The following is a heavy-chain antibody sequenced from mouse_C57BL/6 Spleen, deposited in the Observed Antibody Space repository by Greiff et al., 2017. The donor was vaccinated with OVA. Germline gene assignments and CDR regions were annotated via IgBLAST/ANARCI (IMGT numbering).Heavy chain of an antibody. CDR1: GFTFSDYG. CDR3: ARGPYDYDMDY. D-gene: IGHD2-3*01. J-gene: IGHJ4*01. Sequence: EVQRVESGGGLVKPGGSLKLSCAASGFTFSDYGMHWVRQAPEKGLEWVAYISSGSSTIYYADTVKGRFTISRDNAKNTLFLQMTSLRSEDTAMYYCARGPYDYDMDYWGQGTSVTVSS. V-gene: IGHV5-17*01. CDR2: ISSGSSTI.